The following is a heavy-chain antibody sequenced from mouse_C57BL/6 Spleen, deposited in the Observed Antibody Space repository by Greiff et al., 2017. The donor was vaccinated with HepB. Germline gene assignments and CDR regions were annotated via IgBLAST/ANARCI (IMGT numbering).Heavy chain of an antibody. V-gene: IGHV7-3*01. CDR3: ARYQGYSPFAY. Sequence: EVQRVESGGGLVQPGGSLSLSCAASGFTFTDYYMSWVRQPPGKALEWLGFIRNKANGYTTEYSASVKGRFTISRDNSQSILYLQMNALRAEDSATYYCARYQGYSPFAYWGQGTLVTVSA. CDR2: IRNKANGYTT. D-gene: IGHD2-3*01. J-gene: IGHJ3*01. CDR1: GFTFTDYY.